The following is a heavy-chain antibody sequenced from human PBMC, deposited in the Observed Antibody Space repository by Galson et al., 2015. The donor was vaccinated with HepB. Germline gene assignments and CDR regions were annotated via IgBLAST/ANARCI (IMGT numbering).Heavy chain of an antibody. CDR2: ISYDGSNK. CDR1: GFTFSSYA. CDR3: ARSPIIDYGGNSYYFDY. J-gene: IGHJ4*02. V-gene: IGHV3-30*04. D-gene: IGHD4-23*01. Sequence: SLRLSCAASGFTFSSYAMHWVRQAPGKGLEWVAVISYDGSNKYYADSVKGRFTISRDNSKNTLYLQMNSLRAEDTAVYYCARSPIIDYGGNSYYFDYWGQGTLVTVSS.